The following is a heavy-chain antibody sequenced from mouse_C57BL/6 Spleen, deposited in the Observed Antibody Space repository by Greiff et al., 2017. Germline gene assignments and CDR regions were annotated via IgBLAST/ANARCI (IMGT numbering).Heavy chain of an antibody. J-gene: IGHJ2*01. V-gene: IGHV1-80*01. CDR2: IYPGDGDT. CDR3: AGDVGRLVFDY. CDR1: GYAFSSYW. D-gene: IGHD4-1*01. Sequence: QVQLKQSGAELVKPGASVKISCKASGYAFSSYWMNWVKQRPGKGLEWIGQIYPGDGDTNYNGKFKGKATLTADKSSSTAYMQLSSLTSEDSAVYCCAGDVGRLVFDYWGQGTTLTVSS.